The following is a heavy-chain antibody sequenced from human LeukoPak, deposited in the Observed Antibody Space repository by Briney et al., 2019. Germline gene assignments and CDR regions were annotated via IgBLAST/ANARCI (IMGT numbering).Heavy chain of an antibody. Sequence: GRSLRLSCAASGFTFSSHAMSWVRQAPGKGLEWVSAISGSGGSTYYADSVKGRFTISRDNSKNTLYLQMNSLRAEDTAVYYCAKDQGGITMARGVWYRFDYWGQGTLVTVSS. D-gene: IGHD3-10*01. CDR3: AKDQGGITMARGVWYRFDY. J-gene: IGHJ4*02. V-gene: IGHV3-23*01. CDR2: ISGSGGST. CDR1: GFTFSSHA.